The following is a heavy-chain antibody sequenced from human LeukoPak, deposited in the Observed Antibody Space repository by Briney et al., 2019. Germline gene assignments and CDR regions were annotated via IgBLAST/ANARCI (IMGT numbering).Heavy chain of an antibody. J-gene: IGHJ4*02. CDR3: ARSQYYDYVWGSHDY. D-gene: IGHD3-16*01. CDR2: ISYDGSNK. Sequence: GGSLRLSCAASGFTFSSYAMHWVRQAPGKGLEWVAVISYDGSNKYYADSVKGRFTISRDNSKNTLYLQMNSLRAEDTAVYYCARSQYYDYVWGSHDYWGQGTLVTVSS. V-gene: IGHV3-30-3*01. CDR1: GFTFSSYA.